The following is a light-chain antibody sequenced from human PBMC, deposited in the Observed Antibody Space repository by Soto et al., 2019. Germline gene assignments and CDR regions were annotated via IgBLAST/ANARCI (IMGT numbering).Light chain of an antibody. CDR3: AAWDDSRYGVV. Sequence: QSVLTQSPSASGTPGQRVIIACSGSSSNIGSNHVNWYRHLPGAAPKLLIFRSDQRPSGVPDRFSGSKSGTTASLAISGLQSGDEAGYYCAAWDDSRYGVVFGGGTQLTVL. CDR1: SSNIGSNH. J-gene: IGLJ7*01. V-gene: IGLV1-44*01. CDR2: RSD.